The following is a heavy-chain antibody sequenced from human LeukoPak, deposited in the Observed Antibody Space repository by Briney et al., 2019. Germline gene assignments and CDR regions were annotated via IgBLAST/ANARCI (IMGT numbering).Heavy chain of an antibody. CDR3: ARRAAGAGDFDY. CDR2: IFYSGST. CDR1: AGSISSSSYY. D-gene: IGHD6-13*01. Sequence: SETLCLTCTVPAGSISSSSYYWGWIRQPPGKGLEWIGSIFYSGSTYYNPFLKSRVAISVDTSKNQFSLNLSSVTAADTAVYYCARRAAGAGDFDYWGQGTLVTDPS. J-gene: IGHJ4*02. V-gene: IGHV4-39*01.